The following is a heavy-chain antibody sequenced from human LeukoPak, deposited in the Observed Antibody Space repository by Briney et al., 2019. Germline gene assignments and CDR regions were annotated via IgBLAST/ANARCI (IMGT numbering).Heavy chain of an antibody. CDR1: GFSFSYYN. CDR3: ARDRSHDDAFDL. Sequence: GGSLRLSCEASGFSFSYYNFNWVRQAPGKGLEWVSSISSSGIDMYYADSLKGRFTISRDNAKNSLYLHMSSLRVEDTAVYYCARDRSHDDAFDLWGQGQWSPSLQ. J-gene: IGHJ3*01. D-gene: IGHD3-16*01. V-gene: IGHV3-21*01. CDR2: ISSSGIDM.